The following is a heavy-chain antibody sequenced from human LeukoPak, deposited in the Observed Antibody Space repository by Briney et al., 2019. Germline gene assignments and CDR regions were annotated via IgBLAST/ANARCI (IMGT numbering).Heavy chain of an antibody. Sequence: SETLSLTCTFSGGSISSYYWSWIRQPAGKGLEWIGRIHTSGSTNYNPSLKSRVTMSVDTSKNQFSLKLRSVTAADTAVYYCARDRYYYDSSSYLRFDYWSQGTLVTVSS. CDR1: GGSISSYY. CDR2: IHTSGST. V-gene: IGHV4-4*07. D-gene: IGHD3-22*01. J-gene: IGHJ4*02. CDR3: ARDRYYYDSSSYLRFDY.